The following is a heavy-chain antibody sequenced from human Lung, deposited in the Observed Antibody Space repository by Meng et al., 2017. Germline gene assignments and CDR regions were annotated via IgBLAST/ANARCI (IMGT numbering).Heavy chain of an antibody. CDR2: ISDNGGST. V-gene: IGHV3-23*01. D-gene: IGHD6-6*01. J-gene: IGHJ4*02. CDR1: GFRFSNYA. Sequence: EVQLLESGGDLGQPGGSLRVSCAGSGFRFSNYAMSWVRQAPGKGPEWVSAISDNGGSTYYRDSVKGRFTMSRDNSKNTLYLQMNSLRAEDTAVYYCAIDRGYSSSTFVDHWGQGTLVTVSS. CDR3: AIDRGYSSSTFVDH.